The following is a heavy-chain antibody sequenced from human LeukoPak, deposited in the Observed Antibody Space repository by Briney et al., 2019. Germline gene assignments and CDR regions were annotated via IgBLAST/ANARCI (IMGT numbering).Heavy chain of an antibody. Sequence: ASVKASCKAAGGTFSSYAISWVRQAPGQGLEWMGGIIPMFGTANYTQKFQDRVTITADESTSTAYMELSGLRSEDTAVYFCAREVHGYYRKDMLSETNSYYYMDVWGKGTSVTVSS. CDR2: IIPMFGTA. D-gene: IGHD3-10*01. V-gene: IGHV1-69*13. CDR3: AREVHGYYRKDMLSETNSYYYMDV. J-gene: IGHJ6*03. CDR1: GGTFSSYA.